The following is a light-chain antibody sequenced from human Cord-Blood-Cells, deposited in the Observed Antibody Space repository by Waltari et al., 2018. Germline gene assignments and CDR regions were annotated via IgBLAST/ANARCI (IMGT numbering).Light chain of an antibody. V-gene: IGLV2-14*01. Sequence: QSAPTQPASVSGSPGQSIPLSRPGTSSYLGVYHYVSWYQQHPGKAPKLMIYDVSNRPSGVSNRFSGSKSGNTASLTISWLQADDEADYYCSSYTSSSTYVVFGGGTKLTVL. CDR2: DVS. J-gene: IGLJ2*01. CDR3: SSYTSSSTYVV. CDR1: SSYLGVYHY.